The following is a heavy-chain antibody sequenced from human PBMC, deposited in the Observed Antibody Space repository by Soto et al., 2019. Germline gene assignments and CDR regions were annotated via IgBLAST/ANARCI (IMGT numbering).Heavy chain of an antibody. CDR1: GGSISSSNYY. CDR2: IYYSGST. Sequence: QLQLQESGPGLVKPSETLSLTCTVSGGSISSSNYYWGWIRQPPGKGLEWIGSIYYSGSTYYNPSLKSRVTISVDTSKNQFSLKLSSVTAADTAVYYCASSGYCSGGTCHPYYFDDWGQGTRVTVSS. V-gene: IGHV4-39*01. J-gene: IGHJ4*02. CDR3: ASSGYCSGGTCHPYYFDD. D-gene: IGHD2-15*01.